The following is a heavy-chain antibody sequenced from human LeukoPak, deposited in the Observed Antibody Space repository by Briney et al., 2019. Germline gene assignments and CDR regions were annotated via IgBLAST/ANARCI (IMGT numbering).Heavy chain of an antibody. V-gene: IGHV3-66*01. CDR2: IVDNDGNT. D-gene: IGHD3-22*01. Sequence: GGSLRLSCAASGFIVSSNYMNWVRQAPGKGLEWVSLIVDNDGNTYYADSVKGRFTISRDNSKNSLYLQMNSLRAEDTAVYYCATDSHDNSDNWFDPWGQGTLVTVSS. CDR1: GFIVSSNY. J-gene: IGHJ5*02. CDR3: ATDSHDNSDNWFDP.